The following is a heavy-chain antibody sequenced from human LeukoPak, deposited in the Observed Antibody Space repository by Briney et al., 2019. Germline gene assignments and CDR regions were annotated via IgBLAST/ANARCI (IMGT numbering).Heavy chain of an antibody. V-gene: IGHV3-72*01. J-gene: IGHJ4*02. CDR2: TRNKANSYTT. CDR1: GFTFSSYV. D-gene: IGHD4-11*01. Sequence: AGGSLRLSCAASGFTFSSYVMHWVRQAPGKGLEWVGRTRNKANSYTTEYAASVKGRFTISRDDSKNSLYLQMNSLRAEDTAVYYCARAPSSKSVLHFDYWGQGTLVTVSS. CDR3: ARAPSSKSVLHFDY.